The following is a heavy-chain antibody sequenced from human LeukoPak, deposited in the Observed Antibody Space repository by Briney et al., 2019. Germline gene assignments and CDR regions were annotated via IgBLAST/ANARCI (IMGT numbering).Heavy chain of an antibody. V-gene: IGHV3-74*01. Sequence: GGSLRLSCAASGFTFSTYWMHWVRQAPGKGPVWVSRTSSDGSTPSYADSVKGRFTISRDNAKNTLYLQMNSLRAEDTAVYYCTRVGSGTTRDYWGQGTLVTVSS. CDR2: TSSDGSTP. CDR1: GFTFSTYW. J-gene: IGHJ4*02. D-gene: IGHD1-14*01. CDR3: TRVGSGTTRDY.